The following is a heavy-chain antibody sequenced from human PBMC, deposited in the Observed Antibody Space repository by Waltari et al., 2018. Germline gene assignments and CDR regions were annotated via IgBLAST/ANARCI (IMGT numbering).Heavy chain of an antibody. CDR2: IYHSGST. V-gene: IGHV4-38-2*01. CDR1: GYSISRGYY. D-gene: IGHD3-10*01. J-gene: IGHJ2*01. Sequence: QVQLQESGPGLVKPSETLSLTCAVSGYSISRGYYWGWIRQPPGKGLEWIGSIYHSGSTYYNPSLKSRVTISVDTSKNQFSLKLSSVTAADTAVYYCARRGVDWYFDLWGRGTLVTVSS. CDR3: ARRGVDWYFDL.